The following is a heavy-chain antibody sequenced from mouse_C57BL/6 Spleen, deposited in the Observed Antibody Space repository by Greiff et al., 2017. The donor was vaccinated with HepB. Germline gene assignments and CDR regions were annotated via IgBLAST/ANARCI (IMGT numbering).Heavy chain of an antibody. Sequence: EVQLQESGGGLVQPKGSLKLSCAASGFTFNTYAMHWVRQAPGKGLEWVARIRSKSSNYATYYADSVKDRFTISRDASQSILYLKMNNLKTEDTAMYYCVRADGYHYAMDYWGQGTSVTVSS. J-gene: IGHJ4*01. V-gene: IGHV10-3*01. CDR2: IRSKSSNYAT. D-gene: IGHD2-3*01. CDR1: GFTFNTYA. CDR3: VRADGYHYAMDY.